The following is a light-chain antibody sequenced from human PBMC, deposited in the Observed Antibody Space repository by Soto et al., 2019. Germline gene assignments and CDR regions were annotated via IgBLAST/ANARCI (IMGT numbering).Light chain of an antibody. CDR2: DAS. CDR1: QGISTS. Sequence: AIQLTQSPSSLSASVGDRVTITCRASQGISTSLAWYQHKPGTTPKLLIHDASSLESGVPSRFSGSGSGTDFTLTISSLQPEDFASYYCQQFSNYPLSFGGGTKVDI. J-gene: IGKJ4*01. CDR3: QQFSNYPLS. V-gene: IGKV1D-13*01.